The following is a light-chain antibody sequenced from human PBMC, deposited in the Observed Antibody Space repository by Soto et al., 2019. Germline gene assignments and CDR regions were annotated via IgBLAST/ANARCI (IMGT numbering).Light chain of an antibody. CDR3: HQYNSSPQT. V-gene: IGKV4-1*01. Sequence: DIVMTQSPDSLPVSLGERATINCKSSQSLLYSSNNKNYLAWYQQKPGQPPKMLIYWASTRDSGVPDRFSGSGSGTDFTLTISGLQSEDVAVYYCHQYNSSPQTFGQGTTVEIK. J-gene: IGKJ1*01. CDR1: QSLLYSSNNKNY. CDR2: WAS.